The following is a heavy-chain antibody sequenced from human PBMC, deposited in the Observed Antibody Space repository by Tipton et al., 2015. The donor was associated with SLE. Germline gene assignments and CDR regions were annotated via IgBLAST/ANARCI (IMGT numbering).Heavy chain of an antibody. CDR3: ARDASDTSGSGDY. CDR1: GGTFSSYA. V-gene: IGHV1-69*01. D-gene: IGHD3-10*01. Sequence: QLVQSGAEVKKPGSSVKVSCKASGGTFSSYAISWVRQAPGQGLEWMGGIIPIFGTANYAQKFQGRVTITSDESTSTAYMELSSLRSEDAAVYYCARDASDTSGSGDYWGQRTLVSVSS. CDR2: IIPIFGTA. J-gene: IGHJ4*02.